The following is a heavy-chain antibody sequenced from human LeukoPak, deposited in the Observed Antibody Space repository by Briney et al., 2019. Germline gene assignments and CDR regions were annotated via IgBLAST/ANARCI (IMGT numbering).Heavy chain of an antibody. D-gene: IGHD6-13*01. CDR1: GFTFSDYY. CDR3: AREASSSWHFDY. Sequence: GGSLRLSCAASGFTFSDYYMSWIRQAPGKGLEWVSYISSSGSTIYYADSAKGRFTISRDNAKNSLYLQMNSLRAEDTAVYYCAREASSSWHFDYWGQGTLVTVSS. CDR2: ISSSGSTI. J-gene: IGHJ4*02. V-gene: IGHV3-11*01.